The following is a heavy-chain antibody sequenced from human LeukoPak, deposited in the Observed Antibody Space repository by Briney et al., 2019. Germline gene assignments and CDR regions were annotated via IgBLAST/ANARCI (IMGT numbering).Heavy chain of an antibody. D-gene: IGHD3-22*01. V-gene: IGHV3-23*01. CDR3: VKDQADYFDGSGSYFDH. Sequence: RGSLRLSCAASGFIFSDHAMNWVRQAPGRGLEWVSVISGGGDSEFYADSVKGRCTISRDNSKNMLYLEMSNLRAEDTAIYYCVKDQADYFDGSGSYFDHWGQGTLVTVSS. CDR2: ISGGGDSE. CDR1: GFIFSDHA. J-gene: IGHJ4*02.